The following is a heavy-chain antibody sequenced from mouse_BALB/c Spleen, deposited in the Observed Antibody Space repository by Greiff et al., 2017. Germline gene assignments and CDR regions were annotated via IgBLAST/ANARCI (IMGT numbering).Heavy chain of an antibody. J-gene: IGHJ3*01. D-gene: IGHD2-4*01. CDR3: ARAPSTMIRRGFAY. Sequence: EVKVVESGGGLVKPGGSLKLSCAASGFTFSDYYMYWVRQTPEKRLEWVATISDGGSYTYYPDSVKGRFTISRDNAKNNLYLQMSSLKSEDTAMYYCARAPSTMIRRGFAYWGQGTLVTVSA. V-gene: IGHV5-4*02. CDR2: ISDGGSYT. CDR1: GFTFSDYY.